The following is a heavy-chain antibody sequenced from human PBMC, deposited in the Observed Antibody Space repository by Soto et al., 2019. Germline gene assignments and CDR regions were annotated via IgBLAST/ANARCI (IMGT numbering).Heavy chain of an antibody. D-gene: IGHD6-19*01. V-gene: IGHV4-59*12. J-gene: IGHJ4*02. Sequence: PSETLSLTCTVSGGSISSSYWSWIRQPPGKELEWIGYIYYSGSTNYNPSLKNRVTISVDTSKNQFSLKLSSVTAADTAVYYCARAPYSSGWPDSWGQGTLVTVSS. CDR1: GGSISSSY. CDR2: IYYSGST. CDR3: ARAPYSSGWPDS.